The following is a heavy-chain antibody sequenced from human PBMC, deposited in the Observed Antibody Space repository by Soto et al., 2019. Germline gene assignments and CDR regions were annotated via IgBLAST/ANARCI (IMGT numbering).Heavy chain of an antibody. J-gene: IGHJ6*02. V-gene: IGHV3-30-3*01. CDR3: AQEMTAPSDHYYGMHV. CDR1: GFTFSSYA. CDR2: ISYDGSNK. Sequence: QVQLVESGGGVVQPGRSLRLSCAASGFTFSSYAMHWVRQAPGKGLEWVAVISYDGSNKFYADSVKERFTVSRDNSKNTLYLQMNSLRAEDTAVYYCAQEMTAPSDHYYGMHVWGQGTTVTVSS. D-gene: IGHD5-18*01.